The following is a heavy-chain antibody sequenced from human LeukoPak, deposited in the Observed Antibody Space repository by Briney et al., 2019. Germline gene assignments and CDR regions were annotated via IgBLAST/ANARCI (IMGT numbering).Heavy chain of an antibody. V-gene: IGHV1-2*02. Sequence: ASVKVSCKASGYTFTGYYMHWVRQAPGQGLEWMGWINPNSGGTNYAQKFQGRVTMTRDTSISTAYMELSRLRSDDTAVYYCARARDLSMIVVVHFDYWGQGTLVTVSS. D-gene: IGHD3-22*01. CDR3: ARARDLSMIVVVHFDY. J-gene: IGHJ4*02. CDR1: GYTFTGYY. CDR2: INPNSGGT.